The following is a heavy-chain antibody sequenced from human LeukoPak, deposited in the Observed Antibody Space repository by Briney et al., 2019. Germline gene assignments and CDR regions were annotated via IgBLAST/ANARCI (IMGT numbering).Heavy chain of an antibody. CDR2: IRYDGSNK. V-gene: IGHV3-30*02. CDR3: ARTPVGSWYPHFDH. D-gene: IGHD2-15*01. CDR1: GFTFSSYG. J-gene: IGHJ4*02. Sequence: GGSLRLSCAASGFTFSSYGMHWVRQAPGKGRGWVAFIRYDGSNKYYADSVKGRFTISRDNSKNTLYLQMNSLRAEDTAVYYCARTPVGSWYPHFDHWGQGTLVTVSS.